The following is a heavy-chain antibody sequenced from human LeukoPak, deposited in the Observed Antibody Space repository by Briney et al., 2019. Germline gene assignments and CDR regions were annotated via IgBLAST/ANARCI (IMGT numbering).Heavy chain of an antibody. J-gene: IGHJ5*02. CDR3: ARLRYGSGSYYTGDFDP. V-gene: IGHV4-4*07. D-gene: IGHD3-10*01. CDR2: IYTSGST. Sequence: SETLSLTCTVSGGSISSYYWSWIRQPDGKGLEWIGRIYTSGSTNYNPSLKSRVTMSVDTSKNQFSLKLSSVTAADTAVYYCARLRYGSGSYYTGDFDPWGQGTLVTVSS. CDR1: GGSISSYY.